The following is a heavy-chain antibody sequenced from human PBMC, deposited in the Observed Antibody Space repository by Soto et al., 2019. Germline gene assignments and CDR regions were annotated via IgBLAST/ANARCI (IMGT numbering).Heavy chain of an antibody. CDR3: AKIHSGSSEDAFDV. V-gene: IGHV3-23*01. D-gene: IGHD6-19*01. J-gene: IGHJ3*01. CDR2: ISGSGGVT. CDR1: GFNFSCYA. Sequence: EVQLLESGGGLVQPGGFQRIPCSAAGFNFSCYAISWGRQGPGKGLEWVTLISGSGGVTDYADSVKGRFTVSRDNSKNTMYLELNSLTAGDTAIYYCAKIHSGSSEDAFDVWGQGTVVTVSS.